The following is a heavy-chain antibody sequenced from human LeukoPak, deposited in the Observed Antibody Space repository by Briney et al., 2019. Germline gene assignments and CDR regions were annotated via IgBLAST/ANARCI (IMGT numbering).Heavy chain of an antibody. CDR3: ARAKSGELSEGFGY. Sequence: PSETLSLTCAVYGGSFSGYYWSWIRQPPGKGLEWIGEINHSESTNYNPSLKSRVTISVDTSKNQFSLKLSSVTDADTAVYYCARAKSGELSEGFGYWGQGTLVTVSS. CDR1: GGSFSGYY. CDR2: INHSEST. J-gene: IGHJ4*02. V-gene: IGHV4-34*01. D-gene: IGHD3-16*02.